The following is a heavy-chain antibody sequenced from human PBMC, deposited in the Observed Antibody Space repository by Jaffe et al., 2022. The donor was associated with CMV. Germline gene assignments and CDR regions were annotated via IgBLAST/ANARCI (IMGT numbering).Heavy chain of an antibody. CDR3: ARGPRPYGSGSYYSHYYYYYGMDV. CDR1: GGSFSGYY. J-gene: IGHJ6*02. D-gene: IGHD3-10*01. V-gene: IGHV4-34*01. Sequence: QVQLQQWGAGLLKPSETLSLTCAVYGGSFSGYYWSWIRQPPGKGLEWIGEINHSGSTNYNPSLKSRVTISVDTSKNQFSLKLSSVTAADTAVYYCARGPRPYGSGSYYSHYYYYYGMDVWGQGTTVTVSS. CDR2: INHSGST.